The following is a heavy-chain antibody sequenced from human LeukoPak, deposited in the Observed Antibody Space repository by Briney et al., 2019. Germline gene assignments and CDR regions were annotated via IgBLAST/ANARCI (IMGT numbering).Heavy chain of an antibody. J-gene: IGHJ4*02. D-gene: IGHD2-2*01. CDR1: GFTFSSYS. CDR2: VSGSGGST. Sequence: GSLRLSCAASGFTFSSYSMNWVRQAPGKGLEWVSAVSGSGGSTYYADSVKGRFTISRDNSKNTLYLQMNSLRAEDTAVYYCAKDLGRYCSSTSCLRPFDYWGQGTLVAVSS. V-gene: IGHV3-23*01. CDR3: AKDLGRYCSSTSCLRPFDY.